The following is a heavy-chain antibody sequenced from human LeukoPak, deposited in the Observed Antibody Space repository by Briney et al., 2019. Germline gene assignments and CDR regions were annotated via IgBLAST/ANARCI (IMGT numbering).Heavy chain of an antibody. Sequence: GESLKISCKGSGYSFTSYWISWVRQMPGKGLEWMGRIDPSDSYTNYSPSFQGHVTISVDKSISTAYLQWSSLKASDTAMYYCATQPGPYYFDYWGQGTLVTVSS. CDR1: GYSFTSYW. CDR2: IDPSDSYT. V-gene: IGHV5-10-1*01. D-gene: IGHD1-14*01. J-gene: IGHJ4*02. CDR3: ATQPGPYYFDY.